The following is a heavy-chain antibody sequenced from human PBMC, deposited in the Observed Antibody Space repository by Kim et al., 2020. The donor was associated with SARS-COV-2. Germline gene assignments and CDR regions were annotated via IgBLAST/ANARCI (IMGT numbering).Heavy chain of an antibody. CDR3: APDPYYYGSGSYPLVDY. Sequence: GGSLRLSCAASGFTFSSYAMSWVRQAPGKGLEWVSAISGSGGSTYYADSVKGRFTISRDNSKNTLYLQMNSLRAEDTAVYYCAPDPYYYGSGSYPLVDYWGQGTLVTVSS. J-gene: IGHJ4*02. D-gene: IGHD3-10*01. CDR1: GFTFSSYA. CDR2: ISGSGGST. V-gene: IGHV3-23*01.